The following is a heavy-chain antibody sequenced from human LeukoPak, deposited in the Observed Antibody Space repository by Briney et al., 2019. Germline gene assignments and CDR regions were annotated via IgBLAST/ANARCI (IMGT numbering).Heavy chain of an antibody. CDR2: IYYSGST. CDR1: GGSISSSSYC. V-gene: IGHV4-39*07. Sequence: SETLSLTCTVSGGSISSSSYCWGWIRQPPGRGLEWIGSIYYSGSTYYNPSLKSRVTISVDTSKNQFSLKLSSVTAADTAVYYCARENWNYGEDFWGQGALVTVSS. D-gene: IGHD1-7*01. J-gene: IGHJ4*02. CDR3: ARENWNYGEDF.